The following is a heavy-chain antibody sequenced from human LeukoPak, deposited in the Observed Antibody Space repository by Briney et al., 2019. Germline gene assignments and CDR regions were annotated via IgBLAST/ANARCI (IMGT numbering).Heavy chain of an antibody. D-gene: IGHD6-13*01. V-gene: IGHV3-30*02. J-gene: IGHJ6*04. Sequence: PGGSLRLSCAASGFTFSSCGMHWVRQAPGKGLEWVAFIRYDGSNKYYADSVKGRFTISRDNAKNSLYLQMNSLRAEDTALYYCARSCLGLLAAAAPSDVWGKGTTVTVSS. CDR3: ARSCLGLLAAAAPSDV. CDR2: IRYDGSNK. CDR1: GFTFSSCG.